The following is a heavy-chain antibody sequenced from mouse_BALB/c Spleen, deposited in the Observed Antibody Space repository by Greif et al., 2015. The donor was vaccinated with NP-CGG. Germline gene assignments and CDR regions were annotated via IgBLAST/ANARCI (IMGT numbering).Heavy chain of an antibody. V-gene: IGHV3-2*02. CDR3: AREGVRRGYYFDY. CDR1: GYSITSDYA. Sequence: VQLKESGPGLVKPSQSLSLTCTVTGYSITSDYAWNWIRQFPGNKLEWMGYISYSGSTSYNPSLKSRISITRDTSKNQFFLQLDSVTTEDTATYYCAREGVRRGYYFDYWGQGTTLTVSS. J-gene: IGHJ2*01. CDR2: ISYSGST. D-gene: IGHD2-14*01.